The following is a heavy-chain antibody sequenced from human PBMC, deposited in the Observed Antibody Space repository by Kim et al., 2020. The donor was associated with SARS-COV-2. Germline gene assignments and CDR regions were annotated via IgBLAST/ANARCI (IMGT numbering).Heavy chain of an antibody. CDR1: GGSFGDSY. V-gene: IGHV4-34*01. CDR3: ARGKLATRLQY. Sequence: SETLSLTCAVYGGSFGDSYFNWFRQPPGKGLEWTGEIHHRGSTKYNPSLKSRVTVSLDTSKNQFSLKLSSVTAVDTALYYCARGKLATRLQYLGQGALVT. J-gene: IGHJ4*02. CDR2: IHHRGST. D-gene: IGHD6-6*01.